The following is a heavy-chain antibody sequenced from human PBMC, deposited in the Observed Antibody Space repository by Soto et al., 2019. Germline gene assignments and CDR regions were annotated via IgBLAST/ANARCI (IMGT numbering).Heavy chain of an antibody. J-gene: IGHJ6*02. CDR1: GYTFYSHS. CDR2: ISSDNGNT. D-gene: IGHD5-18*01. Sequence: QAQLVQSGAEVKKPGASVKVSCKASGYTFYSHSISWVRQAPGQGLEWMGRISSDNGNTRYAQKSRGRATMTTDTSTSTVYMELRNLRSDDTAVYYCARCIQQDYYYGMDVWGQGTTVTVSS. V-gene: IGHV1-18*01. CDR3: ARCIQQDYYYGMDV.